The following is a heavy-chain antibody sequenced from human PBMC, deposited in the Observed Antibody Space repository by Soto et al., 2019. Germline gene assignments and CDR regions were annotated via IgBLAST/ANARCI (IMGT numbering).Heavy chain of an antibody. D-gene: IGHD1-1*01. CDR3: AKALGGNFNHWHFDH. CDR1: GFISGAFA. J-gene: IGHJ4*01. Sequence: EVQLLESVGGLVQPGESLRLSCAASGFISGAFAMNWVRLRPGKGLEWVSTISAGDVPFYTDSVKGRFTISRDTSRDTVFLHMNGLRADDTALYYCAKALGGNFNHWHFDHWGRGTLVTVSS. CDR2: ISAGDVP. V-gene: IGHV3-23*01.